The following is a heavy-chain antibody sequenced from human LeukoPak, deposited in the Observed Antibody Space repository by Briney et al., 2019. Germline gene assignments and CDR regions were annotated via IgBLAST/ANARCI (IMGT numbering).Heavy chain of an antibody. CDR2: ISWNSGSI. CDR1: GVTFDDYA. J-gene: IGHJ3*02. V-gene: IGHV3-9*03. CDR3: AKGYCSSTRCAFDI. D-gene: IGHD2-2*01. Sequence: PGRSLRLSCAVSGVTFDDYAMHWVRQAPGKGLEWVSGISWNSGSIVYADSVKGRFTISRDNAKNSLYLQMNSLRAEDMALYYCAKGYCSSTRCAFDIWGQGTVVTVSS.